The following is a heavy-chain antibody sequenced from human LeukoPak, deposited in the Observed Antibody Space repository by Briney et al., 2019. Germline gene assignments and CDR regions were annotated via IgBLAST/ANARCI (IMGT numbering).Heavy chain of an antibody. D-gene: IGHD3-22*01. CDR3: AKERDSSGYSRGDWFDP. J-gene: IGHJ5*02. Sequence: GGSLRLSCAASGFTFSSYAMSWVRQAPGKGLEWVSAISGSGGGTYYADSVKGRFTISRDNSKNTLYLQMNSLRAEDTAVYYCAKERDSSGYSRGDWFDPWGQGTLVTVSS. V-gene: IGHV3-23*01. CDR2: ISGSGGGT. CDR1: GFTFSSYA.